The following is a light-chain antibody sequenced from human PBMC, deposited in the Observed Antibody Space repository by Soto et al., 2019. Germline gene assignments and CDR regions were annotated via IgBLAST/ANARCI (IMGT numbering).Light chain of an antibody. CDR1: SSDVGGYNY. J-gene: IGLJ3*02. V-gene: IGLV2-11*01. CDR3: CSYAGSHCV. Sequence: QSALTQPRSVSGSPGQSVTISCTGSSSDVGGYNYVSWYQQYPGKAPKLMIFDVSERPSGVPDRFSGSKSGNTASLTISGLQPDDDADYYCCSYAGSHCVFGRGTKVTVL. CDR2: DVS.